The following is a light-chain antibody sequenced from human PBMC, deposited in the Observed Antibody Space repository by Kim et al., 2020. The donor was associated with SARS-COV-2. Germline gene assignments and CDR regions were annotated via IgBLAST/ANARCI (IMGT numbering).Light chain of an antibody. CDR3: QKSRNGQIT. CDR1: QSVSSY. Sequence: EIVLTQSPATLSLSPGERATLSCRASQSVSSYLSWYQQKPGQAPRLLIYDASNSATGIPARCSGSGGGTDFTLSISSLEPEEFSVYYCQKSRNGQITFGQGTRRGIK. J-gene: IGKJ5*01. CDR2: DAS. V-gene: IGKV3-11*01.